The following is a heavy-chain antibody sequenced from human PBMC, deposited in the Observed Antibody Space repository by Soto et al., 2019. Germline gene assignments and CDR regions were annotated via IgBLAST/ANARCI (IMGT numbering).Heavy chain of an antibody. D-gene: IGHD3-10*01. Sequence: QVQLVQSGTEVKKPGSSVKVSCKASGDTFSFYTINWVRQAPGLVLEWVGRINPIVSMSNYAQKFQGRVSMTADNPTSTAYMELRSLRSDETAMYFCTASYGSGYRAFDYWGQGALVIVSS. CDR1: GDTFSFYT. V-gene: IGHV1-69*02. J-gene: IGHJ4*02. CDR3: TASYGSGYRAFDY. CDR2: INPIVSMS.